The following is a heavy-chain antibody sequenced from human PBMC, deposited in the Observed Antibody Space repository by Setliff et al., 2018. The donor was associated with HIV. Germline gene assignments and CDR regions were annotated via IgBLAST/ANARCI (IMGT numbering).Heavy chain of an antibody. CDR1: GFTFSDFS. V-gene: IGHV3-48*01. Sequence: GGSLRLSCAASGFTFSDFSMNWVRQAPGKGLEWVSYISSNTDTIYYGDSVKGRFTISRDNANSSLYLQMNYLRAGDTAIYYCARDLARVIAHWGQGTLVTVSS. CDR3: ARDLARVIAH. CDR2: ISSNTDTI. J-gene: IGHJ4*02. D-gene: IGHD2-21*01.